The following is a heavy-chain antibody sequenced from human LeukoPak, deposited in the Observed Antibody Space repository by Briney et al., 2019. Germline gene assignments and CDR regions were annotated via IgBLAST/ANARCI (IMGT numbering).Heavy chain of an antibody. CDR3: ARVQWLLDY. CDR2: IYHSGST. J-gene: IGHJ4*02. D-gene: IGHD5-12*01. V-gene: IGHV4-38-2*02. CDR1: GGSISSYY. Sequence: PSETLSLTCTVSGGSISSYYWSWIRQPLGKGLEWIGSIYHSGSTYYNPSLKSRVTISVDTSKNQFSLKLSSVTAADTAVYYCARVQWLLDYWGQGTLVTVSS.